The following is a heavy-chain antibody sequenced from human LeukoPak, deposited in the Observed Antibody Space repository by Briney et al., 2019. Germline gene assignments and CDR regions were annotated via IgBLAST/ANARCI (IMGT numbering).Heavy chain of an antibody. J-gene: IGHJ4*02. V-gene: IGHV4-34*01. D-gene: IGHD6-19*01. CDR1: GGSFSGYY. CDR3: ARGRGLVLGYYFDY. CDR2: INHSGST. Sequence: RPSETLSLTCAVYGGSFSGYYWSWIRQPPGKGLEWIGEINHSGSTNYNPSLKSRVTISVDTSKNQFSLKLSSVTAADTAVYYCARGRGLVLGYYFDYWGQGTLVTVSS.